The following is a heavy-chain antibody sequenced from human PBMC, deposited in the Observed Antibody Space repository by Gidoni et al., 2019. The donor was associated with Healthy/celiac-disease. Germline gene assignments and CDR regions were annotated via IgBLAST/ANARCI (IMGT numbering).Heavy chain of an antibody. D-gene: IGHD6-19*01. CDR2: NNAGNGNT. Sequence: QVQLVQSGAEVKKPGASVKVSCKASGYPFTSYAMHWVRQAPGQRLEWMRWNNAGNGNTKYSQKFQGRVTITRDTSASTAYMELSSLRSEDTAVYYCARIKGIAVAGTVDYWGQGTLVTVSS. CDR1: GYPFTSYA. CDR3: ARIKGIAVAGTVDY. J-gene: IGHJ4*02. V-gene: IGHV1-3*01.